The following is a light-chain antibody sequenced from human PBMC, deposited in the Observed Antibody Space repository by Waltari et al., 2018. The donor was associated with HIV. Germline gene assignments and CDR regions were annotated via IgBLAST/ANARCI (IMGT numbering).Light chain of an antibody. Sequence: QSALTQPASVSGSPGQSITISCTGPNSDVGNYNLVPWYQQHPGKAPKLMIYEVNKRPSGISDRFSGSKSDNTASLTISGLQAEDEADYYCCSYASSTTYVFGTGTKITVL. CDR1: NSDVGNYNL. J-gene: IGLJ1*01. CDR2: EVN. CDR3: CSYASSTTYV. V-gene: IGLV2-23*02.